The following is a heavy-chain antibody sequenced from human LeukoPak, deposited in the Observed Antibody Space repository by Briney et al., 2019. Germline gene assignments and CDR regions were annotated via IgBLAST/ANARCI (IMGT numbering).Heavy chain of an antibody. CDR3: AKDLGDWTPNDY. Sequence: GGPLRLSCAASGFTFSSYGMHWVRQAPGKGLEWVAVISYDGSNKYYADSVKGRFTISRDNSKNTLYLQMNSLRAEDTAVYYCAKDLGDWTPNDYWGQGTLVTVSS. J-gene: IGHJ4*02. V-gene: IGHV3-30*18. CDR1: GFTFSSYG. D-gene: IGHD2-21*02. CDR2: ISYDGSNK.